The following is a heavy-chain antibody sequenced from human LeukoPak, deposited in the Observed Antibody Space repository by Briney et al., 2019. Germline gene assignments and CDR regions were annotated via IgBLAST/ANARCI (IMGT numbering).Heavy chain of an antibody. Sequence: GASVKVSCKASGYTFTNYGISWVRQAPGQGLEWMGWINPNSGGTNYAQKFQGRVTMTRDTSISTAYMELSRLRSDDTAVYYCAREGRGWAFDIWGQGTMVTVSS. CDR2: INPNSGGT. CDR1: GYTFTNYG. J-gene: IGHJ3*02. CDR3: AREGRGWAFDI. V-gene: IGHV1-2*02. D-gene: IGHD2-15*01.